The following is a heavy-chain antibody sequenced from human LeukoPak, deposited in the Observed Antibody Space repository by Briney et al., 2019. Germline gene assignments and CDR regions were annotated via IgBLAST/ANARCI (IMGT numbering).Heavy chain of an antibody. CDR1: GYTFTSYG. Sequence: ASVKVSCKASGYTFTSYGISWVRQAPGQGREWMGWISAYNGNTNYAQKLQGRVTMTTDTSTSTAYMELRSLRSDDTAVYYCARDLGSGWSNWYFDLWGRGTLVTVSS. CDR2: ISAYNGNT. J-gene: IGHJ2*01. CDR3: ARDLGSGWSNWYFDL. V-gene: IGHV1-18*01. D-gene: IGHD6-19*01.